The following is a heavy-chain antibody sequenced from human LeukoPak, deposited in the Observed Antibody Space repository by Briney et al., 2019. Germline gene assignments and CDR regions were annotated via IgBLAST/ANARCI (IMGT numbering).Heavy chain of an antibody. CDR3: AKVGEYCSSTSCYRGFDY. CDR1: GFTFSSYA. D-gene: IGHD2-2*02. J-gene: IGHJ4*02. V-gene: IGHV3-23*01. Sequence: GGSLRLSCAASGFTFSSYAMSWVRQAPGKGLEWVSAISGSGGSTYYADSVKGRFTISRDNSKNTLYLQMNSLRAEDTAVYYCAKVGEYCSSTSCYRGFDYWGQGNLVTVSP. CDR2: ISGSGGST.